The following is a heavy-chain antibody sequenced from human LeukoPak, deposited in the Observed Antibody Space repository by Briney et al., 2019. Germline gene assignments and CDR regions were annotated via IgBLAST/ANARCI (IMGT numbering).Heavy chain of an antibody. CDR2: IASKTDGGTT. J-gene: IGHJ4*02. V-gene: IGHV3-15*04. CDR1: GFTFSSYS. Sequence: GGSLRLSCVASGFTFSSYSMNWVRQAPGKGLEWVGRIASKTDGGTTDYAAPVKGRFTISRDDSKNTLFLQMNSLKTEDTAVYYCTTGIRGDCGQGTLVTVSS. CDR3: TTGIRGD.